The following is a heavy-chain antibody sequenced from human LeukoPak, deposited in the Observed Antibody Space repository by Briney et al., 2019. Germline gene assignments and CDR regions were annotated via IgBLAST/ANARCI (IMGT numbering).Heavy chain of an antibody. CDR1: GYTFTGYY. D-gene: IGHD4-17*01. CDR3: LPESEVYGDYLD. CDR2: INPNSGGT. V-gene: IGHV1-2*02. Sequence: GASVKVSCKASGYTFTGYYMHWVRQAPGQGLEWMGWINPNSGGTNYAQKFQGRVTMTRDTSISTAYMELSRLRSDDTAAYCCLPESEVYGDYLDWGQGTLVTVSS. J-gene: IGHJ4*02.